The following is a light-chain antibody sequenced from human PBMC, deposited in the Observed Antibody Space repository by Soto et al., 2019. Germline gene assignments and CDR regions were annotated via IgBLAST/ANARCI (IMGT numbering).Light chain of an antibody. CDR3: QQYKNWPPYT. Sequence: EIVMTQSPATLSVSPGERATLSCRASQSVSRSLAWYQQKPGQAPRLRIYGASTRSTGIPARFSGSGSGTEFTLTISSLQSEDVAVYYCQQYKNWPPYTFGQGTKLEIK. V-gene: IGKV3-15*01. CDR2: GAS. CDR1: QSVSRS. J-gene: IGKJ2*01.